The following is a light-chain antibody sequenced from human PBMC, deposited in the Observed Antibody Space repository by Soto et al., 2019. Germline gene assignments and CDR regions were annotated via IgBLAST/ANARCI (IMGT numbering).Light chain of an antibody. CDR1: QSIFYSSNNKNY. CDR3: QQYYSAPTWT. J-gene: IGKJ1*01. Sequence: DIVMTQSPDSLAVSLGERATINCKSSQSIFYSSNNKNYLAWFQQKPGQPPKLLIYWASTRESGVPVRFSGSGSGTDFTHTISGLQAEDVAVYYCQQYYSAPTWTFGQGTKVEIK. V-gene: IGKV4-1*01. CDR2: WAS.